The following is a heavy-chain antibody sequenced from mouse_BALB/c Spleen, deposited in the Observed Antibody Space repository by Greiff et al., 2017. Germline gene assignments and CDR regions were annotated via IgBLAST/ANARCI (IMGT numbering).Heavy chain of an antibody. CDR1: GYAFTNYL. J-gene: IGHJ1*01. Sequence: LVESGAELVRPGTSVKVSCKASGYAFTNYLIEWVKQRPGQGLEWIGVINPGSGGTNYNEKFKGKATLTADKSSSTAYMQLSSLTSDDSAVYFCARSGYFDVWGAGTTVTVSS. V-gene: IGHV1-54*01. CDR2: INPGSGGT. CDR3: ARSGYFDV.